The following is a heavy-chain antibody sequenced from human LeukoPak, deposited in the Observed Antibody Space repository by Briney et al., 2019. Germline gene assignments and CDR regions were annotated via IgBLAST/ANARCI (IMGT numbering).Heavy chain of an antibody. Sequence: GGSLRLSCAASGFTFSSYGMHWVRQAPGKGLEWVAVIRYDGSNKYYADSVKGRFTISRDNSKNTLYLQMNSLRAEDTAVYYCARGYYYDSSARFMDYWGQGTLVTVSS. V-gene: IGHV3-33*01. CDR3: ARGYYYDSSARFMDY. J-gene: IGHJ4*02. D-gene: IGHD3-22*01. CDR2: IRYDGSNK. CDR1: GFTFSSYG.